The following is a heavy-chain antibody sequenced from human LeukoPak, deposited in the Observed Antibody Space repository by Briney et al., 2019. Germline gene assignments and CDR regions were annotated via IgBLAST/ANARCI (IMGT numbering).Heavy chain of an antibody. V-gene: IGHV3-53*01. CDR3: ARAKLLWFGELPKREKSFDY. CDR2: IYSDGTT. D-gene: IGHD3-10*01. J-gene: IGHJ4*02. CDR1: GFIVNNNY. Sequence: GGSLRLSCAASGFIVNNNYMSWVRQAPGKGLEWVSGIYSDGTTYYADSVRGRFTISRGNSKNTLYLQMNSLRAEDTAVYYCARAKLLWFGELPKREKSFDYWGQGTLVTVSS.